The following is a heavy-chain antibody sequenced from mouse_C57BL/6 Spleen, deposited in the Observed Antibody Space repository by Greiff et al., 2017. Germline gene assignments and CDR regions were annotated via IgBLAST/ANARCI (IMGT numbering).Heavy chain of an antibody. D-gene: IGHD3-1*01. CDR1: GFTFSSYA. CDR3: TRDRDYYCDY. J-gene: IGHJ2*01. CDR2: ISSGGDYI. V-gene: IGHV5-9-1*02. Sequence: EVQLMESGEGLVKPGGSLKLSCAASGFTFSSYAMSWVRQTPEKRLEWVAYISSGGDYIYYADTVKGRFTISRDNARNTLYLQMSSLKSADTAMYYCTRDRDYYCDYWGQGTTLTVSS.